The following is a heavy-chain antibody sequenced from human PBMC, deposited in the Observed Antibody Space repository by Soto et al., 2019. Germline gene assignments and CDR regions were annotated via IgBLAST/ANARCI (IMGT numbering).Heavy chain of an antibody. D-gene: IGHD4-17*01. CDR1: GFTFSSYS. CDR2: ISSSSSYI. CDR3: ARDFEAPYGDYERFDY. Sequence: GGSLRLSCAASGFTFSSYSMNWVRQAPGKGLEWVSSISSSSSYIYYADSVKGRFTISRDNAKNSLYLQMNSLRAEDTAVYYCARDFEAPYGDYERFDYWGQGTLVTVSS. V-gene: IGHV3-21*01. J-gene: IGHJ4*02.